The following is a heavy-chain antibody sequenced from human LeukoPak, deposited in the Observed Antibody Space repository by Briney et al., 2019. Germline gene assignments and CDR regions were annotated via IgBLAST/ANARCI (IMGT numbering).Heavy chain of an antibody. D-gene: IGHD6-13*01. CDR2: IIPILGIA. V-gene: IGHV1-69*04. J-gene: IGHJ5*02. Sequence: ASVKLSCKASGGTFSSYAISWVRQAPGQGLEWMGRIIPILGIANYAQKFQGRVTITADKSTSTAYMELSSLRSEDTAVYYCARHQPGIAAADQGFDPWGQGTLVTVSP. CDR3: ARHQPGIAAADQGFDP. CDR1: GGTFSSYA.